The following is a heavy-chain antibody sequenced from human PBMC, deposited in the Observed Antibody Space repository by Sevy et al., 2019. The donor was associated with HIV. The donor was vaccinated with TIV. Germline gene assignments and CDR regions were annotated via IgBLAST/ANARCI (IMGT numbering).Heavy chain of an antibody. J-gene: IGHJ6*02. CDR3: ARQRIAARYYYYYGMDV. D-gene: IGHD6-6*01. CDR1: GGSISSSSYY. V-gene: IGHV4-39*01. Sequence: SETLSLTCTVSGGSISSSSYYWGWIRQPPGKGLEWIGSIYYSGSTYYNPSLKSRVTISVDTSKNQFSRKLSSVTAADTAVYYCARQRIAARYYYYYGMDVWGQGTTVTVSS. CDR2: IYYSGST.